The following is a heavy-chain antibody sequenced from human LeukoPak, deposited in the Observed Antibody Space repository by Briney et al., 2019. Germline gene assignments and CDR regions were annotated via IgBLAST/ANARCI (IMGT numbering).Heavy chain of an antibody. V-gene: IGHV3-13*03. Sequence: GGSLRLSCAACGFTFSSYNMHWVRQGTGKGLEWVSDIGTAGDSYYPGSVKGQFTISRENAKNSLCLQMNSLRAGDTAVYYCARHENRLLWFGELSWWFDPWGQGTLVTVSS. CDR3: ARHENRLLWFGELSWWFDP. CDR2: IGTAGDS. CDR1: GFTFSSYN. J-gene: IGHJ5*02. D-gene: IGHD3-10*01.